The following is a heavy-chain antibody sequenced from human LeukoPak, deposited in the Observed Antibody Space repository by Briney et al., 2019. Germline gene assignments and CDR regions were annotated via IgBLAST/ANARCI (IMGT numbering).Heavy chain of an antibody. V-gene: IGHV1-3*01. CDR1: GYTFTSYA. Sequence: ASVKASCKASGYTFTSYAMHWVRQAPGQRLEWMGWINAGNGNTKYSQKFQGRVTITRDTSASTAYMELSSLRSEDTAVYYCAISDHIGGPVDYWGQGTLVTVSS. CDR3: AISDHIGGPVDY. J-gene: IGHJ4*02. CDR2: INAGNGNT. D-gene: IGHD3-10*01.